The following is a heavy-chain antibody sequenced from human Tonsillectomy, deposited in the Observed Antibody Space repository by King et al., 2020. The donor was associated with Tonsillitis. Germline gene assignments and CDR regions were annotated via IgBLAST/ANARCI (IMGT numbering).Heavy chain of an antibody. D-gene: IGHD6-6*01. J-gene: IGHJ4*02. V-gene: IGHV3-73*02. CDR2: IRSKANSYAT. CDR1: GFTFSGSA. CDR3: TTPGSVYSSSYDY. Sequence: VQLVESGGGLVQPGGSLKLSCAASGFTFSGSAMHWVRQASGKGLEWVGRIRSKANSYATAYAASVKGRFTISRDDSKTTAYLQMNSLKTEDTAVYYCTTPGSVYSSSYDYWGQGTLVTVSS.